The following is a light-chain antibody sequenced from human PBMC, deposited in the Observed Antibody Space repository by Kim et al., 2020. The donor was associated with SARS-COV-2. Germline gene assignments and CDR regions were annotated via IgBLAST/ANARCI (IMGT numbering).Light chain of an antibody. CDR1: QSVNSY. Sequence: GERATRSSKASQSVNSYLAWYQQKPSQAPRLLIYDASNRATGIPARFSGSGSGTDFTLTISSLEPEDFAVYYCQQRSNWPPLTFGGGTELEI. V-gene: IGKV3-11*01. CDR2: DAS. CDR3: QQRSNWPPLT. J-gene: IGKJ4*01.